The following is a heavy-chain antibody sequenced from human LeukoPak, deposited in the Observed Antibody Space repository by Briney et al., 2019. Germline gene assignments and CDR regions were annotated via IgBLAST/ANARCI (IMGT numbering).Heavy chain of an antibody. V-gene: IGHV3-15*01. J-gene: IGHJ4*02. CDR1: GFTFSNAW. Sequence: GGSLRLSCAASGFTFSNAWMSWVRQAPGKGLEWVGRIKSKTDGGTTDYAAPVEGRFTISRDDSKNTLYLQMNSLRAEDTAVYYCARDIAAAEDYWGQGTLVTVSS. CDR2: IKSKTDGGTT. D-gene: IGHD6-13*01. CDR3: ARDIAAAEDY.